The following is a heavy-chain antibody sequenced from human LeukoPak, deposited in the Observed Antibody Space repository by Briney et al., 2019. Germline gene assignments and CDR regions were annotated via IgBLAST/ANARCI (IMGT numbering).Heavy chain of an antibody. CDR2: ISSSSYI. V-gene: IGHV3-21*01. J-gene: IGHJ3*02. D-gene: IGHD3-10*01. Sequence: PGGSLRLSCAASGFTFSSYSMNWVRQAPGKGLEWVSSISSSSYIYYADSVKGRFTISRDNAKNSLYLQMNSLRAEDTAVYYCAREGGSGRIDSALDIWGQGTMVTVSS. CDR3: AREGGSGRIDSALDI. CDR1: GFTFSSYS.